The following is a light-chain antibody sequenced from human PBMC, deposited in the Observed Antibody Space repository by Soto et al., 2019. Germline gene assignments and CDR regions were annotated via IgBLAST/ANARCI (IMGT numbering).Light chain of an antibody. CDR1: QGISSW. J-gene: IGKJ5*01. CDR2: TAS. CDR3: QQAASFPIT. Sequence: DIQMTQSPSSVSASVGDRVIITCRASQGISSWLAWYQQTPGKAPELLIHTASTLESGVPSRFSGSGSGTDFTLTINGLQPEDFATYYCQQAASFPITFGQGTRLEIK. V-gene: IGKV1-12*01.